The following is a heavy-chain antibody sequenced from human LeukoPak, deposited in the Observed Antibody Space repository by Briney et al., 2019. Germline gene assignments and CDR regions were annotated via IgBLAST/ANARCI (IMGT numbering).Heavy chain of an antibody. CDR1: GYTFTSYY. CDR2: INPSGGST. CDR3: ARDPSPPWVHWVYFDY. V-gene: IGHV1-46*01. D-gene: IGHD7-27*01. Sequence: ASVKVSCKASGYTFTSYYMHWVRQAPGQGLEWMEIINPSGGSTSYAQKFQGRVTMTRDTSTSTVYMELSSLRSEDTAVYYCARDPSPPWVHWVYFDYWGQRTLVTVSS. J-gene: IGHJ4*02.